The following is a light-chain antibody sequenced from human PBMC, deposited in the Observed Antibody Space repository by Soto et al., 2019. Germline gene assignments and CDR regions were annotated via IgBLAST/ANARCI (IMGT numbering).Light chain of an antibody. CDR1: SSDIGGYNY. Sequence: QSALTQPASVSGSPGQSITISCTGTSSDIGGYNYVSWFQQHPDKAPKLMIYDVHGRPSGVSNRFSGSKSGNTASLTISGLQAEDGADYYCSSFTSSGTRVFGTGTKVTVL. V-gene: IGLV2-14*01. CDR2: DVH. J-gene: IGLJ1*01. CDR3: SSFTSSGTRV.